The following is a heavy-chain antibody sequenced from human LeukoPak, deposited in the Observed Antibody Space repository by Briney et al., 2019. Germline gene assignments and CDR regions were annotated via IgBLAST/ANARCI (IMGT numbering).Heavy chain of an antibody. Sequence: GGSLRLSCAASGFTFSSYSMNWVRQAPGKGLEWVSSISRSSSYIYYADSVKGRFTISRDNAKNSLYLQMNSLRAEDTAVYYCARDYCGGDCVPVVESVSHDGFDIWGQGTMVTVSS. CDR3: ARDYCGGDCVPVVESVSHDGFDI. V-gene: IGHV3-21*01. CDR1: GFTFSSYS. CDR2: ISRSSSYI. J-gene: IGHJ3*02. D-gene: IGHD2-21*02.